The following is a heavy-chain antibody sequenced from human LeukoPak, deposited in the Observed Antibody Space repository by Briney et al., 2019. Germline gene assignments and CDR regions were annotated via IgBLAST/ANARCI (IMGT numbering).Heavy chain of an antibody. CDR1: GGSISTSSYC. D-gene: IGHD6-25*01. CDR3: ARHPSSAWHADY. CDR2: ISYSGTT. Sequence: PSETLSPTCTVSGGSISTSSYCWGWIRQPPGKGLEWIGSISYSGTTYYNPSLKSRVTISVDTSNNQFSLRLTSVTAPDTAVYFCARHPSSAWHADYWGHGTLVTVSS. J-gene: IGHJ4*01. V-gene: IGHV4-39*01.